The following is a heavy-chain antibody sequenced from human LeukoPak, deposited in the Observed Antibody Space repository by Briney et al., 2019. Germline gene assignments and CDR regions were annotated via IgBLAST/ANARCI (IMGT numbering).Heavy chain of an antibody. CDR2: IYYSGST. D-gene: IGHD5-24*01. J-gene: IGHJ4*02. V-gene: IGHV4-59*01. CDR3: ASISLIVATMDY. CDR1: GGSLSGYY. Sequence: SETLSLTCAVSGGSLSGYYWTWIRQPPGKGLEWIGSIYYSGSTNYNPSLKSRVTISVDTSKNQFSLKLSSVTAADTAVYYCASISLIVATMDYWGQGTLVTVSS.